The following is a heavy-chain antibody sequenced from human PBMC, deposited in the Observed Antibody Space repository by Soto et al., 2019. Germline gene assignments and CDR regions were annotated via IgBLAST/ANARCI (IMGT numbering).Heavy chain of an antibody. CDR2: IGTVGDS. D-gene: IGHD6-19*01. J-gene: IGHJ4*02. CDR3: ARGGYSSGWYYFDY. CDR1: GFTFSSYD. Sequence: PGESLRLSCAASGFTFSSYDMHWVRQGTGKGLEWVSGIGTVGDSYYPGSVKGRFTISRENAKNSLYLEMNNVRAGDTAVYYCARGGYSSGWYYFDYWGQGILVTVS. V-gene: IGHV3-13*01.